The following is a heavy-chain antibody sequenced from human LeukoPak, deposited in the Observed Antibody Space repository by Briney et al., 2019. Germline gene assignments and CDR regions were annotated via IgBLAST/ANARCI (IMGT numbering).Heavy chain of an antibody. D-gene: IGHD6-13*01. J-gene: IGHJ5*02. V-gene: IGHV3-33*01. Sequence: GGSLRLSCAASGFIFSRYAMHWVRQAPGTGLEWVAVVWSDGTREYYIDSVKGRFTISRDNSKNTLYLQMNSLRAEDTAVYSCARGVAENGNPNYFDPWGRGTLATVSS. CDR2: VWSDGTRE. CDR3: ARGVAENGNPNYFDP. CDR1: GFIFSRYA.